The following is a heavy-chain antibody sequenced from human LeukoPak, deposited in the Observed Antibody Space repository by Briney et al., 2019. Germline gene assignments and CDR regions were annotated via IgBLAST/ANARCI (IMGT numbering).Heavy chain of an antibody. D-gene: IGHD2-2*01. V-gene: IGHV1-2*02. J-gene: IGHJ4*02. CDR2: INPNSGGT. CDR1: GYTFTGYY. CDR3: ARGLEDIVVVPAALDY. Sequence: ASVKVSCKASGYTFTGYYMHWVRQAPGQGLEWMGWINPNSGGTNYAQKFQGRVTMTRDTSISTAYMELSRLRSDDTAVYYCARGLEDIVVVPAALDYWGQGTLVTVPS.